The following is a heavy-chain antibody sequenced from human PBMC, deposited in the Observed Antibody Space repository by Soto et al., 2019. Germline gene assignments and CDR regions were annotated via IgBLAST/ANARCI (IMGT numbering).Heavy chain of an antibody. Sequence: QVRLQQWGAGLLKPAETLSLTCAVYGGSFSGYYWSWIRQPPGKGLEWIGEINHSGSTNYNPSLKSRVTISVDTSKNQFSLKLSSLTAADTAVYYCARLIAAGKKYDYWGQGTLVTVSS. V-gene: IGHV4-34*01. J-gene: IGHJ4*02. D-gene: IGHD6-13*01. CDR1: GGSFSGYY. CDR2: INHSGST. CDR3: ARLIAAGKKYDY.